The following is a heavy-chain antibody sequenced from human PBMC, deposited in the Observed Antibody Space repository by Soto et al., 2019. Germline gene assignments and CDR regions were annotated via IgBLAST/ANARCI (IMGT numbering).Heavy chain of an antibody. CDR2: ISWNSNTI. CDR1: VFNFNDYA. J-gene: IGHJ3*02. D-gene: IGHD2-15*01. CDR3: ANTTKGGFSGFCNAGRCYPAAFYI. V-gene: IGHV3-9*01. Sequence: EVQLMESGGDLVQPGRSLRFSCAASVFNFNDYAMHWVRQAPGKGLEWVSGISWNSNTIAYADSVKGRFTISRDNAKNSLYLQMNSLRPEETALYYCANTTKGGFSGFCNAGRCYPAAFYIWDRGNMVNDSS.